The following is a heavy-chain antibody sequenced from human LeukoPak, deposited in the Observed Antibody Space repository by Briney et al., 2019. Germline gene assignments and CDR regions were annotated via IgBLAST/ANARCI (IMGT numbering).Heavy chain of an antibody. CDR2: ISGSGGST. J-gene: IGHJ5*02. D-gene: IGHD3-3*01. CDR1: GFTFSSYA. Sequence: PGGSLTLSCAASGFTFSSYAMSWLRQAPGEGLEWVSAISGSGGSTYYADSVKGRFTISRDNSKNTLYLQMNSLRAEDTAVYYCAKQFWRTQRYNWFDPWGQGTLVTVSS. V-gene: IGHV3-23*01. CDR3: AKQFWRTQRYNWFDP.